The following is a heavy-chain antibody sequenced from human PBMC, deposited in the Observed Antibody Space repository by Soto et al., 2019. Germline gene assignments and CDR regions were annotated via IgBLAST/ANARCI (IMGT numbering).Heavy chain of an antibody. V-gene: IGHV3-49*03. CDR3: TRDSGYDLVVWFDP. CDR2: IRSKAYGGTT. D-gene: IGHD5-12*01. Sequence: QPGGSLRLSCTASGFTFGDYAMSWFRQAPGKGLEWVGFIRSKAYGGTTEYAASVKGRFTISRDDSKSIAYLQMNSLKTEDTAVYYCTRDSGYDLVVWFDPWGQGTLVTVSS. CDR1: GFTFGDYA. J-gene: IGHJ5*02.